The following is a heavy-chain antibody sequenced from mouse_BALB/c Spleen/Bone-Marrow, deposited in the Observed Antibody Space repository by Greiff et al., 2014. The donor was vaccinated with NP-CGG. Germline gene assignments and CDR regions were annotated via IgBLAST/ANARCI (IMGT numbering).Heavy chain of an antibody. CDR3: ARDKNYGSYWYFDV. CDR1: GFTFTDYY. V-gene: IGHV7-3*02. CDR2: IRNKANGYTT. J-gene: IGHJ1*01. D-gene: IGHD2-1*01. Sequence: VQLKESGGGLVQPGGSLRLSCATSGFTFTDYYMSWVRQPPGKALEWLGFIRNKANGYTTEYSASVKGRFTISRDNSQSILYLRMNTLRAEDSATYYCARDKNYGSYWYFDVWGAGTTVTVSS.